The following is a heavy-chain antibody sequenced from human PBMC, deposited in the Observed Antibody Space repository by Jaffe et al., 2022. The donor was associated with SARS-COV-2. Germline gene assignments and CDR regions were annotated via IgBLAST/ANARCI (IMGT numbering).Heavy chain of an antibody. Sequence: QVTLKESGPVLVKPTETLTLTCTVSGFSLSNARMGVSWIRQPPGKALEWLAHIFSNDEKSYSTSLKSRLTISKDTSKSQVVLTMTNMDPVDTATYYCARIREPASPDYYDSSGLNWFDPWGQGTLVTVSS. J-gene: IGHJ5*02. D-gene: IGHD3-22*01. CDR2: IFSNDEK. CDR3: ARIREPASPDYYDSSGLNWFDP. CDR1: GFSLSNARMG. V-gene: IGHV2-26*01.